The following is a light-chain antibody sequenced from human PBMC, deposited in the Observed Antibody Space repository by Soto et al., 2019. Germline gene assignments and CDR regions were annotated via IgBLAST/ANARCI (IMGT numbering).Light chain of an antibody. CDR3: VLYMGSGISG. CDR2: NTN. Sequence: QTVVPQEPSFSVSPGSTVTLTCGLSSGSVSTSYYPSWYQQTPGQAPRTLIYNTNTRSSGVPDRFSGSILGNKAALTITGAQAYDESDYYCVLYMGSGISGFGGGTKLTVL. CDR1: SGSVSTSYY. J-gene: IGLJ3*02. V-gene: IGLV8-61*01.